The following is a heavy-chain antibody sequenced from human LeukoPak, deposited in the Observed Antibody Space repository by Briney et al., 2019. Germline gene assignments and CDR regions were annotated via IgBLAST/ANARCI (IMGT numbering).Heavy chain of an antibody. Sequence: GGSLRLSCAASGFIFSNYAMHWVRQAPGKGLEWVAVISYDGSNKYYADSVKGRFTISRDNAKNSLYLQMNSLRAEDTAVYYCAELGITMIGGVWGKGTTVTISS. CDR3: AELGITMIGGV. V-gene: IGHV3-30*04. J-gene: IGHJ6*04. D-gene: IGHD3-10*02. CDR1: GFIFSNYA. CDR2: ISYDGSNK.